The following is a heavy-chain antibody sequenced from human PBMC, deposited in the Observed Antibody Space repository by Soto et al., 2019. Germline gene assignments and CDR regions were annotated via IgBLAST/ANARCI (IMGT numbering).Heavy chain of an antibody. D-gene: IGHD3-22*01. CDR2: INPNSGDT. J-gene: IGHJ4*02. CDR3: ARVRTYYDSSGSLDY. CDR1: GYTFTGYF. Sequence: QVQLVQSGAEVKKPGASVKVSCKASGYTFTGYFMHWVRQAPGQGLEWMGWINPNSGDTNYAQKFQGRVTMTRDVSISTAYMELRRLTSDDTAIYYCARVRTYYDSSGSLDYWGQGTLVTVSS. V-gene: IGHV1-2*02.